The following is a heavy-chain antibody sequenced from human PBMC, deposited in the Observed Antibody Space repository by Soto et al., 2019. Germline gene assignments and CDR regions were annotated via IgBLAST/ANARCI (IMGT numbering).Heavy chain of an antibody. CDR2: IYPADSNT. Sequence: PGEPLKISCQGSGYTFTSYWIGWVRQMPGKGLEWVAIIYPADSNTRYSPSFRGQVTISADKSISIAYLQWSSLKASDTAIYYCARPFGMDVWGQGTTVTVSS. CDR1: GYTFTSYW. J-gene: IGHJ6*02. CDR3: ARPFGMDV. V-gene: IGHV5-51*01.